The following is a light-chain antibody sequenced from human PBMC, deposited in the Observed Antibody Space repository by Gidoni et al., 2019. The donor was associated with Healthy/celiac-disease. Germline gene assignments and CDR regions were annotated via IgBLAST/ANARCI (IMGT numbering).Light chain of an antibody. J-gene: IGLJ2*01. CDR1: SSDVGSYNL. Sequence: QSALTQPASVSGSTGQSITISCTGTSSDVGSYNLVSWYQQHPGKAPKLMIYEGSKRPSGVSNRFSGSKSGNTASLTISGLQAEDGADYYCCSYAGSSTFGVVFGGGTKLTVL. CDR3: CSYAGSSTFGVV. V-gene: IGLV2-23*03. CDR2: EGS.